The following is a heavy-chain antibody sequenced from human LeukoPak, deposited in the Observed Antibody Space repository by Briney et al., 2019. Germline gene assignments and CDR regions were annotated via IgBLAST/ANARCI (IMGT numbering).Heavy chain of an antibody. Sequence: ASETLSLTCSVSGGSFNTYWSWVRQAPGKGLEWVSAISGSGGSTYYADSVKGRFTISRDNSKNTQYLQMNSLRAEDTAVYYCARWEYSSSLGSDYFDYWGQGTLVTVSS. CDR3: ARWEYSSSLGSDYFDY. J-gene: IGHJ4*02. CDR2: ISGSGGST. V-gene: IGHV3-23*01. D-gene: IGHD6-6*01. CDR1: GGSFNTY.